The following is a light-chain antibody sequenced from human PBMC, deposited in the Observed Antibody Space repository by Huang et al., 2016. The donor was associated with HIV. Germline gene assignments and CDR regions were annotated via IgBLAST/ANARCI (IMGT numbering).Light chain of an antibody. Sequence: EIVLTQSPGTLSLSPGERATLSCRASQSVSSSYLAWYQQKPGQAPRLLIYGASSRATGIPDRCSGSGSGTDFTLTISRLEPEDFAVYYCQQYDSSPPAMYTFGQGTKLEIK. J-gene: IGKJ2*01. CDR3: QQYDSSPPAMYT. V-gene: IGKV3-20*01. CDR1: QSVSSSY. CDR2: GAS.